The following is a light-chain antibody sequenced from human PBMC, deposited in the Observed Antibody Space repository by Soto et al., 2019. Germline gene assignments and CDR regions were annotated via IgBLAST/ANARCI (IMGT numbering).Light chain of an antibody. J-gene: IGKJ1*01. CDR2: GAS. CDR1: QSVSSN. CDR3: QQYNTWPPWA. Sequence: EIVMTQSPATLSVSPGERATLSCRASQSVSSNLAWYQQKPGRAPRLLIYGASTRVTGVPARFSGSWAGIEFTLTISSLQSEDFAVYYCQQYNTWPPWAFGQGTTVEIK. V-gene: IGKV3-15*01.